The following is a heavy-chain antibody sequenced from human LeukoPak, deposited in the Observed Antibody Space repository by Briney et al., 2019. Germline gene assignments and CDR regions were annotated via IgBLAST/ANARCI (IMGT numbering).Heavy chain of an antibody. V-gene: IGHV3-7*01. Sequence: GGSLRLSCAASGFNFSTYWMSWVRQAPGKGLEWVANINQDGSATNYVDSAKGRFIVSRDNAKNSVFLQMSSLRAEDTAVYYCAIAAGWEQAYWGQGTLVTVSS. CDR1: GFNFSTYW. D-gene: IGHD1-26*01. CDR3: AIAAGWEQAY. CDR2: INQDGSAT. J-gene: IGHJ4*02.